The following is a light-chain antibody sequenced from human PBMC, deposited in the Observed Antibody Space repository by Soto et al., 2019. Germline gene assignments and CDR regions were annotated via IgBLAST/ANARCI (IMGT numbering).Light chain of an antibody. CDR2: GNS. CDR3: SSYNSSLRDV. Sequence: QSVLTQPPSVSGAPGQRVTISCTGSSSNIGAGYDVHWYQQLPGTAPKLLIYGNSNRPSGVPDRFSGTESGTSASLAITRLQEEDEAYYYRSSYNSSLRDVFGGGTKLTVL. J-gene: IGLJ2*01. CDR1: SSNIGAGYD. V-gene: IGLV1-40*01.